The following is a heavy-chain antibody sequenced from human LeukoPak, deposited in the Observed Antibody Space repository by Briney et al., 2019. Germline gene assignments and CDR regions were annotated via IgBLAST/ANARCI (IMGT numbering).Heavy chain of an antibody. D-gene: IGHD5-18*01. CDR3: ARGGTYSSGLPGS. J-gene: IGHJ5*02. V-gene: IGHV3-21*01. Sequence: GGSLRLSCAASGFTFSSYSMNWVRQAPGKGLEWVSCISKGSAYIYYADSVKGRFTISRDNAKNSLYLQMNTLRAEDTAVYYCARGGTYSSGLPGSWGQGTLVTVSS. CDR2: ISKGSAYI. CDR1: GFTFSSYS.